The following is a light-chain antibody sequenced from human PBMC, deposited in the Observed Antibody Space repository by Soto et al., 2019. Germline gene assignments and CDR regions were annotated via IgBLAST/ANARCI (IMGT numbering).Light chain of an antibody. V-gene: IGKV3-20*01. CDR2: GAS. J-gene: IGKJ4*01. CDR3: HKYGPSPLT. CDR1: QTVSSNY. Sequence: EIVLTQSPGTLSLSPGERGTLSCRASQTVSSNYLAWYQQKPGQAPSLLMYGASRRAAGIPERFSGSGSGTDFTLTISRLEPEDFAVYYCHKYGPSPLTFGGGTKVEIK.